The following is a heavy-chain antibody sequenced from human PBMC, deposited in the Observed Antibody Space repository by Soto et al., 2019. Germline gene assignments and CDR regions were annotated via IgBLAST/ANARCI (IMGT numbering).Heavy chain of an antibody. V-gene: IGHV3-23*01. J-gene: IGHJ6*02. D-gene: IGHD3-10*02. Sequence: PGGSLRLSCAASGFTFSSYAMSWVRQAPGKGLEWVSAISGSAGSIYYADSVKGRFTISRGNSMNTLYLQMNSLRAEDTAVYYCASNMVFGEYGMDVWGQGTTVTVSS. CDR3: ASNMVFGEYGMDV. CDR1: GFTFSSYA. CDR2: ISGSAGSI.